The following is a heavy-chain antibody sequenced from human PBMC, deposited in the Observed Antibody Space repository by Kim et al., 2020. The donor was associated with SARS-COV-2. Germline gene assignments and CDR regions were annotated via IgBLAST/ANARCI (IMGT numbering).Heavy chain of an antibody. CDR3: ARTKCSGGSCYSFDY. V-gene: IGHV1-3*01. Sequence: ASVKVSCKASGYTFTSYAMHWVRQAPGQRLEWMGWINAGNGNTKYSQKFQGRVTITRDTSASTAYMELSSLRSEDTAVYYCARTKCSGGSCYSFDYWGQGTLVTVSS. CDR1: GYTFTSYA. CDR2: INAGNGNT. J-gene: IGHJ4*02. D-gene: IGHD2-15*01.